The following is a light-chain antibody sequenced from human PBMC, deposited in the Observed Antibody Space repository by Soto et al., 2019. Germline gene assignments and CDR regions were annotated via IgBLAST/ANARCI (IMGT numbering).Light chain of an antibody. CDR3: QHCDSYWT. J-gene: IGKJ1*01. Sequence: DIQMTQSPSTLSASVGDSVTITCRASQSISTSLAWYQQKPGKAPKVLIYKASSLESGVPSRFSGSGSGTEFTLTISSLQPDDFSTYYCQHCDSYWTFGQGTKGEIK. V-gene: IGKV1-5*03. CDR1: QSISTS. CDR2: KAS.